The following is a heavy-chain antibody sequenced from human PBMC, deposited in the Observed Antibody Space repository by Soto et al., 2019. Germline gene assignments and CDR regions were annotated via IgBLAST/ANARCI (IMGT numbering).Heavy chain of an antibody. CDR1: GYPFTSSF. V-gene: IGHV1-46*01. D-gene: IGHD6-19*01. J-gene: IGHJ4*02. CDR3: ARAWSSGWKYDFDF. CDR2: INPSGGTT. Sequence: QVQLVQSGAEVKKPGSSVKVSCKASGYPFTSSFMHWVRQAPAQGLEWMGIINPSGGTTGYAPKFQGRVTMTRVTSTSTVYMELRSLTSEDTAVYYCARAWSSGWKYDFDFWGQGTLVTVSS.